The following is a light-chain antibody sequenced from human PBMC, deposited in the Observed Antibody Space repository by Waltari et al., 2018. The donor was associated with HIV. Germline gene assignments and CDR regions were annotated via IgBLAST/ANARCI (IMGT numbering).Light chain of an antibody. Sequence: SYVLTQPPSVSVAPGQTVRISCAGNNLGANSVHWYQQQPGQAPELVVSYDRVRPSGIPDRFSGSNSGNTATLTISRVEAGDEADYYCQMWDSGSEHWVVGGGTKVTVL. V-gene: IGLV3-21*02. CDR1: NLGANS. J-gene: IGLJ3*02. CDR2: YDR. CDR3: QMWDSGSEHWV.